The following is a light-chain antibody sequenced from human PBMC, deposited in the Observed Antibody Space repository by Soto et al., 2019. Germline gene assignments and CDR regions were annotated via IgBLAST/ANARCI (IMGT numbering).Light chain of an antibody. CDR2: GAS. J-gene: IGKJ1*01. CDR3: LQYNIWPRT. Sequence: EVVMTQSPATLSVSPGESATLSCRVSQSVSSYLAWYQQKPGQAPRLLISGASTRATGIPARFSGSGSGTDFTLTISSLQSEDFALYYCLQYNIWPRTFGQGTKVDI. V-gene: IGKV3-15*01. CDR1: QSVSSY.